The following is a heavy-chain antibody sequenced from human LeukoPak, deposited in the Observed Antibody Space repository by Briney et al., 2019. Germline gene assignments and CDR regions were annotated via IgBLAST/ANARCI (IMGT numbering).Heavy chain of an antibody. D-gene: IGHD6-6*01. Sequence: GGSLRLSCAASGFTFSRYEMNWVRQAPGKGLEWVSYISSSGSTIYYADSVKGRFTISRDNAEKSLHLQMNSLRAEDTAVCYCAREISFSSSSYFDYWGQGTLVTVSS. J-gene: IGHJ4*02. CDR2: ISSSGSTI. CDR3: AREISFSSSSYFDY. V-gene: IGHV3-48*03. CDR1: GFTFSRYE.